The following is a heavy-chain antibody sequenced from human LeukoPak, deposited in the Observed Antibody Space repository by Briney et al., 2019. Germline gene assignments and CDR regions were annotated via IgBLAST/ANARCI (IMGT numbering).Heavy chain of an antibody. CDR2: VNPDNGGT. CDR1: GYTFTGYY. D-gene: IGHD3-16*01. V-gene: IGHV1-2*02. J-gene: IGHJ4*02. CDR3: ARYSVDYGPWFPEF. Sequence: ASVKVSCTTSGYTFTGYYVNWVRQAPGQGLEWMGWVNPDNGGTHFSQKFQGRVTMTRDTSISTAYMELNRLTSDDTAVYYCARYSVDYGPWFPEFWGQGTLVTVSS.